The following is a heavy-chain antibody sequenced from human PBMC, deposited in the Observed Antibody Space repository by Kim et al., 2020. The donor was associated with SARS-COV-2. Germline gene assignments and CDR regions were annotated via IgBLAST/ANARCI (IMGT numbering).Heavy chain of an antibody. Sequence: GGSLRLSCAASGFTFRTYWMSWVRQAPGKGLEWVANINDGGNGKYYVDSVKGRFTISRDNAKDSLYLQMNSLRVEDTAVYYCARGGSAWSEGAYWGQGTL. CDR3: ARGGSAWSEGAY. CDR2: INDGGNGK. V-gene: IGHV3-7*01. D-gene: IGHD6-19*01. J-gene: IGHJ4*02. CDR1: GFTFRTYW.